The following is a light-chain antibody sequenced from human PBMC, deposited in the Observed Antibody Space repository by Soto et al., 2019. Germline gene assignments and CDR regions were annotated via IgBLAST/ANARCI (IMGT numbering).Light chain of an antibody. Sequence: EIVLTQSPGTLSLSPGERATLSCRASQSVSNSYLAWYQQKPGQAPRLLIYGASSRATGIPDRFSGSGSGTDFTLTTSRLEPEDFAVYYCQQYGSSPMYTFGQGTKVDIK. J-gene: IGKJ2*01. CDR2: GAS. CDR3: QQYGSSPMYT. V-gene: IGKV3-20*01. CDR1: QSVSNSY.